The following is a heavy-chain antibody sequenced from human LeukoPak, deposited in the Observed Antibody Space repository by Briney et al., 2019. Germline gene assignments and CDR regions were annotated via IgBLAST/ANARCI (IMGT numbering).Heavy chain of an antibody. CDR3: ATLGGMGATEFDY. J-gene: IGHJ4*02. CDR2: INPNSGGT. Sequence: ASVKVSRMASGYTFTGYYMHWVRPAPGQGLEWMGWINPNSGGTNYAQKFQGRVTMTRDTSISTAYMELSRLRSDDTAVYYCATLGGMGATEFDYWGQGTLVTVSS. D-gene: IGHD1-26*01. CDR1: GYTFTGYY. V-gene: IGHV1-2*02.